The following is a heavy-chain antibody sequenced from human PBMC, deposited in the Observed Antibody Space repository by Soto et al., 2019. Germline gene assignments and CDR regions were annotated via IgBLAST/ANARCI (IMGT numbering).Heavy chain of an antibody. CDR1: GFTFSSYA. Sequence: HPGGSLRLSCAASGFTFSSYAMSWVRQAPGKGLEWVSAISGSGGSTYYADSVKGRFTISRDNSKNTLYLQMNSLRAEDTAVYYCALYCTNGVCYTGPFDYWGQGTLVNVSS. CDR3: ALYCTNGVCYTGPFDY. CDR2: ISGSGGST. D-gene: IGHD2-8*01. J-gene: IGHJ4*02. V-gene: IGHV3-23*01.